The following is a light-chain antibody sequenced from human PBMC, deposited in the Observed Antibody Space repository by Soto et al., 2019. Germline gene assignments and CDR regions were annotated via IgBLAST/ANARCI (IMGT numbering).Light chain of an antibody. CDR3: QNYDSAPSFT. J-gene: IGKJ3*01. CDR1: RGISNY. CDR2: AAS. Sequence: DIQMTQSPSSLSASVGDRVTITCRASRGISNYLAWYQQQPGKLPKLLIDAASTLQSGVPSRFSGSGSGTDFTLTISTLQPEDVATYYCQNYDSAPSFTFGPGTKVDI. V-gene: IGKV1-27*01.